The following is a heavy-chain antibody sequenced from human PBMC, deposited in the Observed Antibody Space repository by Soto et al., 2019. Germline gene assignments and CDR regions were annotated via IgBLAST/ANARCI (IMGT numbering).Heavy chain of an antibody. CDR3: AHSDGGYEIIYFDF. J-gene: IGHJ4*02. CDR2: IYYNDDR. Sequence: GPTLVNATQTLTLTCTFSGFSFTTAGVAVGWIRQTPGGALEWLTLIYYNDDRRFSPSLKTRLTITGDTSKNQVVLSLTNVDPGDTATYFCAHSDGGYEIIYFDFWGQGIPVTVSS. CDR1: GFSFTTAGVA. V-gene: IGHV2-5*01. D-gene: IGHD5-12*01.